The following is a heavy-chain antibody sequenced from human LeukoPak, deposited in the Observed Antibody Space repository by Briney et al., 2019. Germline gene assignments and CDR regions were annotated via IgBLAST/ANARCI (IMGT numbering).Heavy chain of an antibody. CDR2: IYYSGST. V-gene: IGHV4-59*08. D-gene: IGHD6-13*01. Sequence: SETLSLTCTVSGGSISSHYWSWIRQPPGKGLEWIGYIYYSGSTNYNPSLKSRVTISVDTSKNQFSLKLSSVTAADTAVYYCARTAAAADTFWFDPWGQGTLVTVSS. CDR1: GGSISSHY. CDR3: ARTAAAADTFWFDP. J-gene: IGHJ5*02.